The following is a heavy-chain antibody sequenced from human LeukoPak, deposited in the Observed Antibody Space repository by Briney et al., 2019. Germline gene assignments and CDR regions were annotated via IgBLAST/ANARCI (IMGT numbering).Heavy chain of an antibody. D-gene: IGHD3-22*01. CDR2: ISGSGGST. Sequence: GGSLRLSCAASGFTFSSHVMSWVRQAPGKGLEWVSAISGSGGSTYYADSVRGRFTISRDNSKNTLYLQMNSLGAEDTAVYYCARVSYYDSSGYYFLSYVDYWGQGTLVTVSS. V-gene: IGHV3-23*01. CDR1: GFTFSSHV. CDR3: ARVSYYDSSGYYFLSYVDY. J-gene: IGHJ4*02.